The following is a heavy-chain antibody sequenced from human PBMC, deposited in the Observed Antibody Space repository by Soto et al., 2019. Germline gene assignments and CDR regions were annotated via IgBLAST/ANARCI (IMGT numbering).Heavy chain of an antibody. CDR2: ISDRDGST. CDR1: GFSFSSFA. CDR3: ANAISDYYAPSDY. Sequence: EVHLLESGGGLVQPGGSLRLSCAASGFSFSSFAMSWVRQAPGKGLEWVSVISDRDGSTYFADSVKGRFTISRDDSKSTLYLQMNGLRCDDTAIYDCANAISDYYAPSDYWGQGTQVTVSS. V-gene: IGHV3-23*01. J-gene: IGHJ4*02. D-gene: IGHD3-22*01.